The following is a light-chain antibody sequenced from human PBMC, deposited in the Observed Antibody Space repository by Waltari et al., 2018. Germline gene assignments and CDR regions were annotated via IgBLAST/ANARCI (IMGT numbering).Light chain of an antibody. CDR2: WAS. J-gene: IGKJ4*01. CDR3: QQHFTTSVT. CDR1: HILFSTSNNKHH. Sequence: DIVLTQSPASLAPSLGEGALIHCESSHILFSTSNNKHHFAWYQLKPVQPPKLLIYWASTRESGVPDRFSGSVSGIDFTLTISSLQPEDVALYYCQQHFTTSVTFGGGTKVEI. V-gene: IGKV4-1*01.